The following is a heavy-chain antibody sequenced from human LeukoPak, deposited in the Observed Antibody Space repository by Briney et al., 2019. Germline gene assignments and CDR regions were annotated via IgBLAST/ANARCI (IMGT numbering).Heavy chain of an antibody. J-gene: IGHJ4*02. CDR3: ARAPLITATSDYFDL. D-gene: IGHD4-17*01. V-gene: IGHV4-39*02. CDR1: GGSISSSSYY. CDR2: IYYSGST. Sequence: SETLSLTCTVSGGSISSSSYYWGWIRQPPGKGLEWIGSIYYSGSTYYNPSLESRLTLSVDTSKNQLSLRLTSVTAADTAVYYCARAPLITATSDYFDLWGLGTLVTVSS.